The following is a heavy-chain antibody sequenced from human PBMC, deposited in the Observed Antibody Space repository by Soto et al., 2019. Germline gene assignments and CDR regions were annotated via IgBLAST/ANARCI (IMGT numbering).Heavy chain of an antibody. CDR1: GYPFTDYY. J-gene: IGHJ6*03. CDR2: INTLTGGT. V-gene: IGHV1-2*04. Sequence: QVQLVQSGAEVRKPGASVKVSCKASGYPFTDYYIQWVRQAPGQELEWLGWINTLTGGTKFAPKFQDWVTMTRDTSITTVYMEMTRLTSDDTAVYYCAMGINARLVYDYSYRVVWGKGTSVSVSS. D-gene: IGHD7-27*01. CDR3: AMGINARLVYDYSYRVV.